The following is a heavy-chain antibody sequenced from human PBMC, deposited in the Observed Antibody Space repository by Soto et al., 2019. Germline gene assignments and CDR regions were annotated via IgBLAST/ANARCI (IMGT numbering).Heavy chain of an antibody. J-gene: IGHJ1*01. CDR2: IWYDGSNK. V-gene: IGHV3-33*01. Sequence: QVQLVESGGGVVQPGRSLRLSCAASGFTFSSYGMHWVRQAPGEGLEWVAVIWYDGSNKYYADSVKGRFTISRDNSKNTLYLQMNSLRAEDTAVYYCARDSSPLIPEYFQHWGQGTLVTVSS. CDR1: GFTFSSYG. CDR3: ARDSSPLIPEYFQH. D-gene: IGHD2-21*01.